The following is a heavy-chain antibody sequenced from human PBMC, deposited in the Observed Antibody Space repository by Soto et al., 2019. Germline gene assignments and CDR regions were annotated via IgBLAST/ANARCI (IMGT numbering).Heavy chain of an antibody. CDR1: GYSFTSYW. D-gene: IGHD4-17*01. Sequence: PGESLKISCKGSGYSFTSYWIGWVRQMPGKGLEWMGIIYPGDSDTRYSPSFQGQVTISADKSISTAYLQWSSLKASDTAMYYCARHLPATTVTTNWFDPWGQGTLVTVSS. V-gene: IGHV5-51*01. J-gene: IGHJ5*02. CDR3: ARHLPATTVTTNWFDP. CDR2: IYPGDSDT.